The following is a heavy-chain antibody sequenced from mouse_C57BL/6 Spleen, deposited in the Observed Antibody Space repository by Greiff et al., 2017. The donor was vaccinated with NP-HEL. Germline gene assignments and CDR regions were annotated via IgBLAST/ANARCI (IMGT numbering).Heavy chain of an antibody. J-gene: IGHJ4*01. CDR2: IYPGDGDT. CDR3: ANYDYDRYAMDY. Sequence: QVHVKQSGAELVKPGASVKISCKASGYAFSSYWMNWVKQRPGKGLEWIGQIYPGDGDTNYNGKFKGKATLTADKSSSTAYMQLSSLTSEDSAVYFCANYDYDRYAMDYWGQGTSVTVSS. V-gene: IGHV1-80*01. D-gene: IGHD2-4*01. CDR1: GYAFSSYW.